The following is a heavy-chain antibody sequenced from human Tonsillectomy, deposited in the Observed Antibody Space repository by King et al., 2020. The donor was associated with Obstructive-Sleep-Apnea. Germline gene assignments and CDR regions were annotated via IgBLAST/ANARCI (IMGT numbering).Heavy chain of an antibody. CDR2: ISGSGGST. D-gene: IGHD1-7*01. V-gene: IGHV3-23*04. Sequence: VQLVESGGGLVQPGGSLRLSCAASGFTFSSYAMSWVRQAPGKGLEWVSTISGSGGSTYYADSVKGRFTIYRDNSKNTLYLQMNSLRAGDTAVYYCANSRGNYVGAFDIWGQGTMVTVSS. J-gene: IGHJ3*02. CDR3: ANSRGNYVGAFDI. CDR1: GFTFSSYA.